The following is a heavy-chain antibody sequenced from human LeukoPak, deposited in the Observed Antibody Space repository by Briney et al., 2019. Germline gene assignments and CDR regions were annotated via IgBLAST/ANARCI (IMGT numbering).Heavy chain of an antibody. V-gene: IGHV3-23*01. J-gene: IGHJ4*02. Sequence: GGSLRLSCAVSGITLSNYGMSWVRQAPGKGLEWVAGISDSGGRTNYADSVKGRFTISRDNAKNSLYLQMNSLRAEDTAVYHCVSSRILDFDYWGQGTLVTVSS. CDR1: GITLSNYG. D-gene: IGHD3-3*01. CDR2: ISDSGGRT. CDR3: VSSRILDFDY.